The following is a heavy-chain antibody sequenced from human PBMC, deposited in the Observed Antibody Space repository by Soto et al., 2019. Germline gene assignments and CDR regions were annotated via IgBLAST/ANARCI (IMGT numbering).Heavy chain of an antibody. CDR3: AKHTSYHDRSGYYIFDS. CDR1: GCTFSNYG. CDR2: ISYDVSNE. Sequence: GASLRLACRVSGCTFSNYGIHWVRQAPGNGLGWVAHISYDVSNEHYVDSVKCRFTISRDHSKNPLYLQMNSPRAEVPAVYYCAKHTSYHDRSGYYIFDSRGHGTLVSVS. V-gene: IGHV3-30*18. D-gene: IGHD3-22*01. J-gene: IGHJ4*01.